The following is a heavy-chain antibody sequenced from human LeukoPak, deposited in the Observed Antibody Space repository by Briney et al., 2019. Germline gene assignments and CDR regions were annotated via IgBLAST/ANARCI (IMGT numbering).Heavy chain of an antibody. D-gene: IGHD3-10*01. Sequence: PSETLSLTCTVSGGSISSYYWSWIRQPPGKGLEWIGYIYYSGSTNYNPSLKSRVTISVDTSKNQFSLKLSSVTAADTAVYYCARVEGSGSYSAFDIWGQGTMVTVSS. CDR2: IYYSGST. V-gene: IGHV4-59*01. J-gene: IGHJ3*02. CDR3: ARVEGSGSYSAFDI. CDR1: GGSISSYY.